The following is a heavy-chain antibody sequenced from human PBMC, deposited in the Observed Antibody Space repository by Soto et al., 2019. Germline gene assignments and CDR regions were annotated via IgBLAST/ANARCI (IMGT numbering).Heavy chain of an antibody. V-gene: IGHV1-18*01. CDR2: ISAYNGNT. CDR3: ATIQLWTPNWFDP. CDR1: GYTFXRYG. Sequence: ASVKVSCKASGYTFXRYGISWVRQAPGQGLEWMGWISAYNGNTNYAQKLQGRVTMTTDTSTSTAYMELRSLRSDDTAVYYCATIQLWTPNWFDPWGQGTLVTVSS. D-gene: IGHD5-18*01. J-gene: IGHJ5*02.